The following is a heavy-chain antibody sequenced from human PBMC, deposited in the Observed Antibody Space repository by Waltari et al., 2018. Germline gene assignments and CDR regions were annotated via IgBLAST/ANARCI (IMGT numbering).Heavy chain of an antibody. CDR3: ARQAAAGNPEGWFDP. CDR1: GFTVSSNY. CDR2: IYSGGST. Sequence: EVQLVESGGGLIQPGGSLRLSCAASGFTVSSNYMSWVRQAPGKGLGWGSVIYSGGSTYYADPVKGRFTISRDNSKNTLYLQMNSLRAEDTAGYYCARQAAAGNPEGWFDPWGQGTLVTVSS. D-gene: IGHD6-13*01. J-gene: IGHJ5*02. V-gene: IGHV3-53*01.